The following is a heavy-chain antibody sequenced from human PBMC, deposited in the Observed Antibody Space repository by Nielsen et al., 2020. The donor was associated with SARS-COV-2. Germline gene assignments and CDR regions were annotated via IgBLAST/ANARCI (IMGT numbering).Heavy chain of an antibody. V-gene: IGHV3-13*04. Sequence: LSLTCAASGFTFSSYDMHWVRQATGKGLEWVSAIGTAGDTYYPDSVKGRFTISRDNSKNTLYLQMNSLRAEDTAVYYCAKVGYSSSPNWFDPWGQGTLVTVSS. D-gene: IGHD6-6*01. CDR3: AKVGYSSSPNWFDP. CDR2: IGTAGDT. CDR1: GFTFSSYD. J-gene: IGHJ5*02.